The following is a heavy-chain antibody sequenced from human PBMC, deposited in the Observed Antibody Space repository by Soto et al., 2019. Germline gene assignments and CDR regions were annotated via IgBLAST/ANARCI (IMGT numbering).Heavy chain of an antibody. CDR2: IYYSGST. J-gene: IGHJ4*02. Sequence: SETLSLTCTVSGGSISSGDYYWSWIRQPPGKGLEWIGYIYYSGSTYYNPSLKSRVTISVDTSKNQFSLKLSSVTAADTAVYYCARGGWGSRSDYWGQGTLVTVSS. D-gene: IGHD7-27*01. V-gene: IGHV4-30-4*01. CDR1: GGSISSGDYY. CDR3: ARGGWGSRSDY.